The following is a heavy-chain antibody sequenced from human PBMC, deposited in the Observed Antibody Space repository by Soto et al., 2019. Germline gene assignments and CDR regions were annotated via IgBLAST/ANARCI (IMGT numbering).Heavy chain of an antibody. Sequence: PGGSLRLSCAASGFTFSSYAMSWVRQAPGKGLEWVSAISGSGGSTYYADSVKGRFTISRDNSKNTLYLQMNSLRAEDTAVYYCAKLQTSSGWYEDYFDYWGQGTLVTVSS. CDR2: ISGSGGST. J-gene: IGHJ4*02. CDR1: GFTFSSYA. V-gene: IGHV3-23*01. CDR3: AKLQTSSGWYEDYFDY. D-gene: IGHD6-19*01.